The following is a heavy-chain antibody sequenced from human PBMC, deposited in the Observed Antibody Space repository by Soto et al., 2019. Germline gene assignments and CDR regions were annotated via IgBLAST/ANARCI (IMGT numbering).Heavy chain of an antibody. CDR1: GDSISSPIW. Sequence: SETLSLTCTVFGDSISSPIWWSWVRQPPGKGLEWIGESYHNGNTHYNPSLKSRVTVSVDKSRNQFSLKLISVTAADTAVYYCAGGGGSYDDYKINYFDSWGQGALLTVSS. V-gene: IGHV4-4*02. D-gene: IGHD4-17*01. J-gene: IGHJ4*02. CDR2: SYHNGNT. CDR3: AGGGGSYDDYKINYFDS.